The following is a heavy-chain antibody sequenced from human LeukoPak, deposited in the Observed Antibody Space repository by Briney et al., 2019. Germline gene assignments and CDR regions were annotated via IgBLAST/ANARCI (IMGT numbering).Heavy chain of an antibody. CDR1: GYTLTELS. CDR3: ATDIPTSFFVQQLVRFSY. CDR2: FDPEDGET. J-gene: IGHJ4*02. D-gene: IGHD6-13*01. V-gene: IGHV1-24*01. Sequence: GASVKVSCKVSGYTLTELSMHWVRQAPGKGLEWMGGFDPEDGETIYAQKFQGRVTMTEDTSTDTAYMELSSLRSEDTAVYYCATDIPTSFFVQQLVRFSYWGQGTLVTVSS.